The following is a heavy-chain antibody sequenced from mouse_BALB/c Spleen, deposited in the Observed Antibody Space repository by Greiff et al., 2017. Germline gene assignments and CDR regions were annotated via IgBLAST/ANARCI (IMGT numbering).Heavy chain of an antibody. CDR3: ARRMGYYDAMDY. V-gene: IGHV5-12-2*01. CDR2: ISNGGGST. J-gene: IGHJ4*01. D-gene: IGHD2-2*01. Sequence: EVKLMESGGGLVQPGGSLKLSCAASGFTFSSYTMSWVRQTPEKRLEWVAYISNGGGSTYYPDTVKGRFTISRDNAKNTLYLQMSSLKSEDTAMYYCARRMGYYDAMDYWGQGTSVTVSS. CDR1: GFTFSSYT.